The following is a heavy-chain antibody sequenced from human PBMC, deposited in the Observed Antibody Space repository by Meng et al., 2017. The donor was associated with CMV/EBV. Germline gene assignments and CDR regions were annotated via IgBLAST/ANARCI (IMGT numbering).Heavy chain of an antibody. J-gene: IGHJ6*02. CDR3: ARHDGPYCSSTSCPSFPWDYYYYGMDV. Sequence: SETLSFTCTVSGGSISSSSYYWGWIRQPPGKGLEWIGSIYYSGSTYYNPSLKSRVTISVDTSKNQFSLKLSSVTAADTAVYYCARHDGPYCSSTSCPSFPWDYYYYGMDVWGQGTTVTVSS. D-gene: IGHD2-2*01. V-gene: IGHV4-39*01. CDR2: IYYSGST. CDR1: GGSISSSSYY.